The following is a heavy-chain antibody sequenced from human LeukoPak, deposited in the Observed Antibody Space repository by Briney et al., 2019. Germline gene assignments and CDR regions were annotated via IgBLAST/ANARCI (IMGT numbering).Heavy chain of an antibody. CDR2: ISGSGDST. Sequence: PGGSLRLSCAASGFTFSTYGMSWVRQAPGKGLEWVSAISGSGDSTYYADSVKGRVTISRDNSKNSLYLQMNSLRAEDTAVYYCARLYSSGWYYFDYWGQGTLVTVSS. D-gene: IGHD6-19*01. CDR3: ARLYSSGWYYFDY. J-gene: IGHJ4*02. V-gene: IGHV3-23*01. CDR1: GFTFSTYG.